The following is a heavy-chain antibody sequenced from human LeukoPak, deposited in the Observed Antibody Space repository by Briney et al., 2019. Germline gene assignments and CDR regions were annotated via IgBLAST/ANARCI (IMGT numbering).Heavy chain of an antibody. J-gene: IGHJ4*02. V-gene: IGHV3-23*01. CDR2: ISGSGGST. Sequence: GGSLRLFCAVSGFTFSSCAMSWARQAPGKGLEWVSAISGSGGSTYHADSVKGRFTISRDNAKNTLYLQMNSLRAEDTAVYYCAKDAESIAAAVDYWGQGTLVTVSS. D-gene: IGHD6-13*01. CDR3: AKDAESIAAAVDY. CDR1: GFTFSSCA.